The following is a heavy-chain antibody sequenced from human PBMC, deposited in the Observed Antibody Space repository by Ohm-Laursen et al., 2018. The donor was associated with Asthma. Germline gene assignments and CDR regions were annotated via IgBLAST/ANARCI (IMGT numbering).Heavy chain of an antibody. CDR1: GFNFNSSA. Sequence: SLRLSCSASGFNFNSSAMHWVRQAPGKGLEWVAVMSYDGSNKYHADSVKGRFTISRDNSRNTLFLLMNTLRPEDTAVYFCARGHGGIQRWLSYQWDNWGQGTLVTVSS. D-gene: IGHD5-18*01. J-gene: IGHJ4*02. CDR3: ARGHGGIQRWLSYQWDN. CDR2: MSYDGSNK. V-gene: IGHV3-30-3*01.